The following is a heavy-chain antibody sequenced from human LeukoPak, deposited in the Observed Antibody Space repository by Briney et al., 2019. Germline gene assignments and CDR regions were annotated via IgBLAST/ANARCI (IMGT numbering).Heavy chain of an antibody. J-gene: IGHJ2*01. V-gene: IGHV4-34*01. CDR1: GGSFSGYY. D-gene: IGHD4-23*01. CDR3: ARGAPVIDL. CDR2: INHSGST. Sequence: SETLSLTCAVYGGSFSGYYWSWIRQPPGKGLEWIGEINHSGSTNYNPSLKSRVAISVDTSKNQFSLKLSSVTAADTAVYYCARGAPVIDLWGRGTLVTVSS.